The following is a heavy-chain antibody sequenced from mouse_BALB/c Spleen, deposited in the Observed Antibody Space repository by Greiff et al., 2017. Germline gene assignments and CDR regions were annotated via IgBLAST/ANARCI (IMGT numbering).Heavy chain of an antibody. D-gene: IGHD1-1*01. CDR1: GYTFTSYY. Sequence: VKLQESGPELVKPGASVRISCKASGYTFTSYYIHWVKQRPGQGLEWIGWIYPGNVNTKYNEKFKGKATLTADKSSSTAYMQLSSLTSEDSAVYFCARVDYYGSSYDYYAMDYWGQGTSVTVSS. J-gene: IGHJ4*01. CDR3: ARVDYYGSSYDYYAMDY. CDR2: IYPGNVNT. V-gene: IGHV1S56*01.